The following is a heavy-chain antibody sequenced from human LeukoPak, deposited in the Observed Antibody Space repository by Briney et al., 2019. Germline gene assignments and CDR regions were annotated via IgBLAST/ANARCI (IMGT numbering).Heavy chain of an antibody. Sequence: PGKSLRLSCAASGFTFSSYAMHWVRQAPGKGLEGVAVISYDGSNKYYADSVKGRFTISRDNSKNTLYLQMNSLRAEDTAVYYCARDRGRQLWPTYYFDYWGQGTLVTVSS. CDR1: GFTFSSYA. D-gene: IGHD5-18*01. J-gene: IGHJ4*02. V-gene: IGHV3-30*04. CDR2: ISYDGSNK. CDR3: ARDRGRQLWPTYYFDY.